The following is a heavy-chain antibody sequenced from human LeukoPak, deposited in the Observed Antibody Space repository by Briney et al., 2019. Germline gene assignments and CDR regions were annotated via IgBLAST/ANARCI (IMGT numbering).Heavy chain of an antibody. D-gene: IGHD3-22*01. CDR2: ISGSGGST. CDR1: GFTFSSYA. J-gene: IGHJ4*02. V-gene: IGHV3-23*01. Sequence: PGGSLRLSCAASGFTFSSYAISWVRQAPGKGLEWVSAISGSGGSTYYADSVKGRFTISRDNSKNTLYLQMNSLRAEDTAVYYCAKAALYYYDSSGFDYWGQGTLVTVSS. CDR3: AKAALYYYDSSGFDY.